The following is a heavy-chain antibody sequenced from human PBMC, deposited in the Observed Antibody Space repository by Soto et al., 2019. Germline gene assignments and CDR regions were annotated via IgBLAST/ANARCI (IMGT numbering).Heavy chain of an antibody. J-gene: IGHJ5*02. V-gene: IGHV4-59*02. CDR1: GDSVTTYY. D-gene: IGHD2-2*01. CDR3: ARGEHTSAGRENWFDP. CDR2: IYYSRSP. Sequence: QVQLQESGPGLVKPSETQSLTCTVSGDSVTTYYWSWIRQPPGKGLEWIGYIYYSRSPSYNPSLKSRVTMSLDTSKIQFSLKLRSVTAADTAVYYCARGEHTSAGRENWFDPWGQGTLFTVSS.